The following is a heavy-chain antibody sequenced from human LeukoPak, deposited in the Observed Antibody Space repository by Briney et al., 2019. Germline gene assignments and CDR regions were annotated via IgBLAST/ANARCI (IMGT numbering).Heavy chain of an antibody. Sequence: SETLSLTCTVSGGSISSYYWSWIRQPPGKGLEWIGYIYYSGGTNYNPSLKSRVTISVDTSKNQFSLKLSSVTAADTAVYYCARVITRGAFDIWGQGTMVTVSS. CDR3: ARVITRGAFDI. J-gene: IGHJ3*02. CDR1: GGSISSYY. D-gene: IGHD7-27*01. V-gene: IGHV4-59*12. CDR2: IYYSGGT.